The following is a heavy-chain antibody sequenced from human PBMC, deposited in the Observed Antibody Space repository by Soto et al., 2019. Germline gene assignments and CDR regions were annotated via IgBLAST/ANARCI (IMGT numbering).Heavy chain of an antibody. J-gene: IGHJ4*02. Sequence: QVQLQESGPGLVKPSETLSLTCTVSGGSISSYYWSWIRQPPGKGLEWIGYIYYSGSTNYNPSLNSRVTISVDTSKNQFSLKLNSITAVDTAVYYCARHNYGSGSTYFDYWGQGTLFTVSS. CDR3: ARHNYGSGSTYFDY. V-gene: IGHV4-59*08. CDR2: IYYSGST. CDR1: GGSISSYY. D-gene: IGHD3-10*01.